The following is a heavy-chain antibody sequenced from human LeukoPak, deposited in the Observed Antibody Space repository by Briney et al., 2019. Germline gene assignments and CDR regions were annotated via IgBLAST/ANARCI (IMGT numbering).Heavy chain of an antibody. Sequence: KSSETLSLTCTVSGYSISSGYYWGWIRQPPGKGLEWIGSIYHSGSTYYNPSLKSRVTISVDTSKNQFSLKLRSVTAADTAVYYCARDSADYGSGIPTTNWFDPWGQGTLVTVSS. V-gene: IGHV4-38-2*02. CDR3: ARDSADYGSGIPTTNWFDP. D-gene: IGHD3-10*01. J-gene: IGHJ5*02. CDR1: GYSISSGYY. CDR2: IYHSGST.